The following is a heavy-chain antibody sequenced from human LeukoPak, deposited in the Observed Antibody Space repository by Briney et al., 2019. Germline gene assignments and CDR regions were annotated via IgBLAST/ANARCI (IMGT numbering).Heavy chain of an antibody. CDR1: GGSIISSDY. CDR2: IKQDGSEK. D-gene: IGHD2-21*01. V-gene: IGHV3-7*01. J-gene: IGHJ6*02. Sequence: ETLSLTCTVSGGSIISSDYHWGWVRQPPGKGLEWVANIKQDGSEKDYVDSVKGRFTISRDNAKNSLYLQMNSLRAEDTAVYYCARYCGGDCYGMDVWGQGTTVTVSS. CDR3: ARYCGGDCYGMDV.